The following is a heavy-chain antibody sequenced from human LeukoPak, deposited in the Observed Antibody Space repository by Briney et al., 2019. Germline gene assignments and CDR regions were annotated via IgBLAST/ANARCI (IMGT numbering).Heavy chain of an antibody. CDR1: GATVSSNY. Sequence: GGSLRLSCVVSGATVSSNYMSWVRQAPGKGLEWVSVIYSGGATYYADSVKGRFTISRDISQNTLYLQMNDLRAEDTAVYYCARDFSGYWGQGTLVTVPS. CDR3: ARDFSGY. D-gene: IGHD3-10*01. CDR2: IYSGGAT. V-gene: IGHV3-66*01. J-gene: IGHJ4*01.